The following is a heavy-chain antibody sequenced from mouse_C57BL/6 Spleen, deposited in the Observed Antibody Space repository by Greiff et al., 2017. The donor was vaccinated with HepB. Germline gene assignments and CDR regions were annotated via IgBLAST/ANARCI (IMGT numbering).Heavy chain of an antibody. V-gene: IGHV3-6*01. CDR3: ARALYGSSSAWFAY. J-gene: IGHJ3*01. CDR2: ISYDGSN. Sequence: EVQLVESGPGLVKPSQSLSLTCSVTGYSITSGYYWNWIRQFPGNKLEWMGYISYDGSNNYNPSLKNRISITRDTSKNQFFLKLNSVTTEDTATYYCARALYGSSSAWFAYWGQGTLVTVAA. CDR1: GYSITSGYY. D-gene: IGHD1-1*01.